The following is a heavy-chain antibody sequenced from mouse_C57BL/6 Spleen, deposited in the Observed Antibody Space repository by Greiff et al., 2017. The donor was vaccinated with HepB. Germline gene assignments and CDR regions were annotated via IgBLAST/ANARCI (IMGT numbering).Heavy chain of an antibody. D-gene: IGHD2-3*01. CDR2: IYPSDSET. CDR1: GYTFTSYW. V-gene: IGHV1-61*01. Sequence: QVQLKQPGAELVRPGSSVKLSCKASGYTFTSYWMDWVKQRPGQGLEWIGNIYPSDSETHYNQKFKDKATLTVDKSSSTAYMQLSSLTSEDSAVYYCARSHDGYYVDYWGQGTTLTVSS. J-gene: IGHJ2*01. CDR3: ARSHDGYYVDY.